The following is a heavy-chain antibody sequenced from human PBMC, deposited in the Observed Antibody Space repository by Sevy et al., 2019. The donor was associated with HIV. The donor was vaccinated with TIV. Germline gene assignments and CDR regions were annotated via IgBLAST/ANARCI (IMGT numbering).Heavy chain of an antibody. Sequence: GGSLRLSCKASGFSFTDFWMQWVRQVPGKGPEWVANINQDGSEMDYVDSVKGRFTMSRDNAESALYLQMHGLRAEDAATYFCARRYFDLWGQGTVVTVSS. V-gene: IGHV3-7*01. CDR2: INQDGSEM. J-gene: IGHJ4*02. CDR3: ARRYFDL. CDR1: GFSFTDFW.